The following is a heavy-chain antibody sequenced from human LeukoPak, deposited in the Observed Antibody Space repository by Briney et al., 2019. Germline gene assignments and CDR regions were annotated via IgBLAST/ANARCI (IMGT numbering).Heavy chain of an antibody. D-gene: IGHD5-18*01. Sequence: ASVKVSCKASDYTFTSYGISWVRQAPGQGLEWMGWISAYNGNTNYAQKLQGRVTMTTDTSTSTAYMELRSLRSDDTAVYYCARLLDTAMVTSYWFDPWGQGTLVTVSS. CDR3: ARLLDTAMVTSYWFDP. CDR1: DYTFTSYG. J-gene: IGHJ5*02. CDR2: ISAYNGNT. V-gene: IGHV1-18*01.